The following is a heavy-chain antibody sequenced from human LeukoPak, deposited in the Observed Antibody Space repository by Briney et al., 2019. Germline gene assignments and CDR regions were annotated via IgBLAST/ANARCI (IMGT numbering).Heavy chain of an antibody. D-gene: IGHD1-26*01. Sequence: ASVKVSCKASGGTFSSYAISWVRQAPGQGLEWMGRIIPIFGTANYAQKFQGRVTMTRDTSTNTAYMELNSLTSEDTAVYYCAVRGRNYIYDFWGQGTLVTVSS. CDR2: IIPIFGTA. CDR1: GGTFSSYA. V-gene: IGHV1-69*05. J-gene: IGHJ4*02. CDR3: AVRGRNYIYDF.